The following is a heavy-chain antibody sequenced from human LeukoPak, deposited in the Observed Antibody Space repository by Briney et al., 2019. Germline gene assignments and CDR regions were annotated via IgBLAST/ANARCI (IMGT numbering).Heavy chain of an antibody. CDR3: ARGFGSTWLEY. CDR1: GYSFTSNR. D-gene: IGHD6-13*01. V-gene: IGHV5-10-1*01. Sequence: HGESLKISCKGSGYSFTSNRISLVRQMPGKGLEWMGRIDPSDSYTNYSPSFQGHVTISADKSTSTAYLQWSSLKASDTAMYYCARGFGSTWLEYWGQGTLVTVSS. CDR2: IDPSDSYT. J-gene: IGHJ1*01.